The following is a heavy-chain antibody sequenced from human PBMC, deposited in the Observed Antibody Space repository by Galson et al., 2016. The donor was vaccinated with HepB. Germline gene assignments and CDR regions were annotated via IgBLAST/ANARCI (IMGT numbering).Heavy chain of an antibody. Sequence: SVKVSCKASGYTFTSYGVSWVRQAPGQGLEWMGWISTHSGKTYYSQKFQDRVTLTTDTSTNTVYMELKSLRKDDAAVYYCARDFRLAAGGTSYFHHWGQGTLVTVSS. CDR2: ISTHSGKT. D-gene: IGHD3-16*01. CDR3: ARDFRLAAGGTSYFHH. V-gene: IGHV1-18*01. J-gene: IGHJ1*01. CDR1: GYTFTSYG.